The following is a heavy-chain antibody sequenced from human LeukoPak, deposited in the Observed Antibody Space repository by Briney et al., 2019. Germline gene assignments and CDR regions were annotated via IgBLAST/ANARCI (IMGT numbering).Heavy chain of an antibody. D-gene: IGHD5-18*01. V-gene: IGHV3-48*01. CDR2: ISTTSRTI. CDR3: AREPTAMIL. J-gene: IGHJ4*02. Sequence: GGSLRLSCAASGFTFSSYSMTWVRQAPGKGLEWVSYISTTSRTIYYADSVKGRFTISRDNAKNSLYLQMNSLRAEDTAVYYCAREPTAMILWGQGTLVTVSS. CDR1: GFTFSSYS.